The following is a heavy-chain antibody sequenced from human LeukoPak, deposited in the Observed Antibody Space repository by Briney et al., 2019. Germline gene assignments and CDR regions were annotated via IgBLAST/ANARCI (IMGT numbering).Heavy chain of an antibody. Sequence: ASVTVSCKASGYTFTGYYMHWVRQAPGQGLEWMGWINPNRGGTNYSQKFQGRVTMTRGTSISTAYMELSRLRSDDTAVYYCARSQRLSGYCSSTSCYRARYYYYYMDVWGKGTTVTVSS. CDR3: ARSQRLSGYCSSTSCYRARYYYYYMDV. J-gene: IGHJ6*03. D-gene: IGHD2-2*03. CDR1: GYTFTGYY. V-gene: IGHV1-2*02. CDR2: INPNRGGT.